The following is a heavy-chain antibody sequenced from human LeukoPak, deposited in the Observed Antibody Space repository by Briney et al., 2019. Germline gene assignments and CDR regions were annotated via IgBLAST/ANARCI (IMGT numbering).Heavy chain of an antibody. J-gene: IGHJ4*02. CDR2: ISGSSDST. V-gene: IGHV3-23*01. CDR3: AKTVSYYYGSGSYYKNPFDY. D-gene: IGHD3-10*01. CDR1: GFTFSSYS. Sequence: GGSLRLSCAASGFTFSSYSMNWVRQAPGKGLEWVSAISGSSDSTYYADSVKGRFTISRDNSKNTLYLQMNSLRAEDTAVYYCAKTVSYYYGSGSYYKNPFDYWGQGTLVTVSS.